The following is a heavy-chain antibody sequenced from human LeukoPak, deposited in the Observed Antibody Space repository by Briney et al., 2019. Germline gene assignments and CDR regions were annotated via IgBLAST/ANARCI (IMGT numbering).Heavy chain of an antibody. Sequence: TGGSLRLSCAASGFTFSSYAMSWVRQAPGKGLEWVSVIYSGGSTYYADSVKGRFTISRDNSKNTVYLQMNNLRAEDTAVYFCARWSTTPDTEAGDYWGQGTLVTVSS. CDR1: GFTFSSYA. J-gene: IGHJ4*02. D-gene: IGHD1/OR15-1a*01. CDR3: ARWSTTPDTEAGDY. CDR2: IYSGGST. V-gene: IGHV3-66*01.